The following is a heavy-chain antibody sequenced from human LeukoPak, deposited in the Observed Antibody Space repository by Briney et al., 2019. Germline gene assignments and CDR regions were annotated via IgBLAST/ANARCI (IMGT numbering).Heavy chain of an antibody. CDR1: GGTFSSYA. CDR3: ARDRENSGSYYRD. J-gene: IGHJ4*02. CDR2: IIPIFGIA. V-gene: IGHV1-69*04. Sequence: SVKVSCKASGGTFSSYAISWVRQAPGQGLEWMGRIIPIFGIASYAQKFQGRVTITAGKSTSTAYMELSSLRSEDTAVYYCARDRENSGSYYRDWGQGTLVTVSS. D-gene: IGHD1-26*01.